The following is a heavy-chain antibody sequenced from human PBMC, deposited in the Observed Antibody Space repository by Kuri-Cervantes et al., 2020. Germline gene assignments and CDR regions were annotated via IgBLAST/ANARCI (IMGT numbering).Heavy chain of an antibody. J-gene: IGHJ6*02. CDR2: IYYSGST. V-gene: IGHV4-39*01. CDR3: ARQLHTSGVMDV. Sequence: SETLSLTCTVSGGSISSSSYYWGWIRQPPGKGLEWIGSIYYSGSTYYNPSLKSRVTISVDTSENQFSLKLSSVTAADTAVYYCARQLHTSGVMDVWGQGTTVTVSS. CDR1: GGSISSSSYY. D-gene: IGHD7-27*01.